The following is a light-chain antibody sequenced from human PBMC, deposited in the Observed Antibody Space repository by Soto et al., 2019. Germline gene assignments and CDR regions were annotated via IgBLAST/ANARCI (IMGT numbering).Light chain of an antibody. CDR3: SSYTSSSTRV. CDR2: DVN. J-gene: IGLJ1*01. V-gene: IGLV2-14*01. CDR1: SSDVGGYNY. Sequence: QSALTQPASVSGSPGQSITISCTGTSSDVGGYNYVSWYQQNPGKAPKLMIYDVNNRPSGVSYRFSGSKSGNTASLTISGFQAEDEADYYCSSYTSSSTRVFGTGTKLTVL.